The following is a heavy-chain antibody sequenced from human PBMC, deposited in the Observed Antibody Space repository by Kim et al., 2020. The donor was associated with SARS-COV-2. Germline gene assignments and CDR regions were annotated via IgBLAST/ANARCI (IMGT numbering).Heavy chain of an antibody. J-gene: IGHJ4*02. CDR3: ARVIDY. Sequence: SETLSLTCAVYGGSFNNYYWSWIRQPPGKGLEWIGEINHSGSTTYNPSLKSRVTISIDTSKNQFSLKLSSVTAADTAVYYCARVIDYWGQGTLVTVSS. CDR2: INHSGST. V-gene: IGHV4-34*01. CDR1: GGSFNNYY.